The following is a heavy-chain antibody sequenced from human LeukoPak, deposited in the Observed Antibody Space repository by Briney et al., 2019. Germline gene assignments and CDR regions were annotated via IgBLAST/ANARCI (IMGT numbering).Heavy chain of an antibody. CDR3: AKGVDTAMVVIFDY. CDR1: GFSFSGHW. CDR2: ISGSGGST. D-gene: IGHD5-18*01. Sequence: GGSLRLSCIASGFSFSGHWMHWVRQAPGKGLEWVSAISGSGGSTYYADSVKGRFTISRDNSKNTLYLQMNSLRAEDTAVYYCAKGVDTAMVVIFDYWGQGTLVTVSS. J-gene: IGHJ4*02. V-gene: IGHV3-23*01.